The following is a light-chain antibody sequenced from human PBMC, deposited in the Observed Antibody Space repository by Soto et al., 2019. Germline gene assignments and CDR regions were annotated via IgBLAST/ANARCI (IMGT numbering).Light chain of an antibody. CDR3: QSYDSSLSVSYV. CDR1: SSNIGAGYD. J-gene: IGLJ1*01. Sequence: QSVLTQPPSVAGAPGQRVTISCTGSSSNIGAGYDVHWYQQRPGTAPKLRIYGNKNRPSGVPDRFSGSKSGTSASLAITGLQAEDEADYYCQSYDSSLSVSYVFGTGTKVTVL. V-gene: IGLV1-40*01. CDR2: GNK.